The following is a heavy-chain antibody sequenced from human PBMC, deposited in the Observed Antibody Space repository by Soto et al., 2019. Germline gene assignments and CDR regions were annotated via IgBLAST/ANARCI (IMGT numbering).Heavy chain of an antibody. CDR2: INGGGGTI. Sequence: QLVDSGGGLVKPGGSLRLSCAASGLRFRDYYMSWIRQAPGKGLEWVSYINGGGGTIYNADSVRGRFTISRDNAKNSLYLQMNSLRAEDTAVYFCAADPTMRGYFRFDHWGQGTPVTVSS. CDR1: GLRFRDYY. J-gene: IGHJ5*02. V-gene: IGHV3-11*01. D-gene: IGHD2-15*01. CDR3: AADPTMRGYFRFDH.